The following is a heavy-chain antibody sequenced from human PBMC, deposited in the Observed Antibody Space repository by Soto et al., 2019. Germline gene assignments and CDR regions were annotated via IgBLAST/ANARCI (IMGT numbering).Heavy chain of an antibody. CDR1: GLTISGKKY. CDR3: ATWHEREHAFDV. D-gene: IGHD1-1*01. Sequence: DVQLVESGGGLIQPGESLRLSCAAFGLTISGKKYVAWVRQAPGKGLEWVTALYDVDGSFYSDSLTGRFTTSSDSSKTTVYLQMNDLRPDDTAVYYCATWHEREHAFDVWGQGTTGTISS. V-gene: IGHV3-53*01. CDR2: LYDVDGS. J-gene: IGHJ3*01.